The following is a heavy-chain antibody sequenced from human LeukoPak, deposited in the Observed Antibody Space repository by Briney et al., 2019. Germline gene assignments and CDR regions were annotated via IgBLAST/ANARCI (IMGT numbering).Heavy chain of an antibody. D-gene: IGHD5-18*01. J-gene: IGHJ4*02. V-gene: IGHV4-4*07. CDR3: ATVDTAMASVGY. CDR1: GGSISSYY. Sequence: SETLSLTCTVSGGSISSYYWSWIRQPAGKGLKWIGRIYTSGSTNYNPSLKSRVTISVDTSKNQFSLKLSSVTAADTAVYYCATVDTAMASVGYWGQGTLVTVSS. CDR2: IYTSGST.